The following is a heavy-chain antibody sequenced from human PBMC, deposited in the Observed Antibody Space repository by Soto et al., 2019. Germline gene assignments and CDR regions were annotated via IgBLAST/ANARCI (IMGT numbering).Heavy chain of an antibody. D-gene: IGHD5-12*01. CDR1: GDSVAYNS. J-gene: IGHJ5*02. CDR2: TYYSSKWFY. V-gene: IGHV6-1*01. Sequence: SQTLSLTCAISGDSVAYNSWRWIRQSPSRGLEWLGRTYYSSKWFYDYAVSLRSRITINPDTSKNQFSLQLNSVTPEDTAVYYCATGWLRLGFNTWGQGTLVTVSS. CDR3: ATGWLRLGFNT.